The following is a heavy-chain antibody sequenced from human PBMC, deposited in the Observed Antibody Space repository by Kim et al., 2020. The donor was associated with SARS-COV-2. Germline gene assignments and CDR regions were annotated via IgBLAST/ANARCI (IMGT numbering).Heavy chain of an antibody. CDR3: AREARPNYYDSSGYYFDY. CDR2: ISAYNGNT. CDR1: GYTFTSYG. J-gene: IGHJ4*02. V-gene: IGHV1-18*01. D-gene: IGHD3-22*01. Sequence: ASVKVSCKASGYTFTSYGISWVRQAPGQGLEWMGWISAYNGNTNYAQKLQGRVTMTTDTSTSTAYMELRSLRSDDTAVYYCAREARPNYYDSSGYYFDYWGQGTLVTVSS.